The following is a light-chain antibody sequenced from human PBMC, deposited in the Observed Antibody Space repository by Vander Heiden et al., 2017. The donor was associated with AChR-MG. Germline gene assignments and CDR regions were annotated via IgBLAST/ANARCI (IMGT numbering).Light chain of an antibody. V-gene: IGKV1-39*01. CDR2: AAS. CDR1: QSFSSY. CDR3: QQSDSTPHT. J-gene: IGKJ2*01. Sequence: DIQMTQSPSSLSASVGDRVTITCRASQSFSSYLNWYQQKPGKAPKLLIYAASSLQSGVPSRFSGSGSGTEFTLTISSLQPEDFATYYCQQSDSTPHTFGQRTKLEIK.